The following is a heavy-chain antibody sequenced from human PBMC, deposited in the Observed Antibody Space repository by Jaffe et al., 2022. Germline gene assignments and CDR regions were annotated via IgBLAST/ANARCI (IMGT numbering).Heavy chain of an antibody. V-gene: IGHV3-43D*04. Sequence: EVQLVESGGVVVQPGGSLRLSCAASGFTFDDYAMHWVRQAPGKGLEWVSLISWDGGSTYYADSVKGRFTISRDNSKNSLYLQMNSLRAEDTALYYCQAISAASIAAAGTGDYWGQGTLVTVSS. CDR1: GFTFDDYA. D-gene: IGHD6-13*01. CDR2: ISWDGGST. J-gene: IGHJ4*02. CDR3: QAISAASIAAAGTGDY.